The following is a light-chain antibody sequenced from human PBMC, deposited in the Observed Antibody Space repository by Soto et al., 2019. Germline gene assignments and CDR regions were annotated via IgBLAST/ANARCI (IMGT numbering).Light chain of an antibody. CDR1: SGSVSTSYF. CDR2: NTN. J-gene: IGLJ3*02. CDR3: VLYMGGGIWV. V-gene: IGLV8-61*01. Sequence: QAVVTQEPSFSVSPGGTVTLTCGLNSGSVSTSYFPNWYQQTPGQAPRTLIYNTNTRSSGVPDRFSGAILGNKAALTITGALADDESDYYCVLYMGGGIWVFGGGTKLTVL.